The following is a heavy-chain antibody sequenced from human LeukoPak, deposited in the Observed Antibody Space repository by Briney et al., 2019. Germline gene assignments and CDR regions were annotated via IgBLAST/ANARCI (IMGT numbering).Heavy chain of an antibody. CDR3: ARGGTMRGPSD. J-gene: IGHJ4*02. V-gene: IGHV4-34*01. Sequence: SETLSLTCAVYGGSFSGYYWSWIRQPPGKGLEWIGEINHSGSTNYNPSLKSRVTISVDTSKNQFSLKLSSVTAADTAVCYCARGGTMRGPSDWGQGTLVTVSS. D-gene: IGHD3-22*01. CDR1: GGSFSGYY. CDR2: INHSGST.